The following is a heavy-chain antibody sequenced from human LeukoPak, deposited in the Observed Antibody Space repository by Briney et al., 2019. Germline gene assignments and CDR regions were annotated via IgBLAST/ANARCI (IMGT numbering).Heavy chain of an antibody. Sequence: GGSLRLSCAASGFTFSSYAMSWVRQAPGKGLEWVSSISGSGGNRYYADSVKGRFTISGDNSKNTLYLQMNSLRADDTAVYYCAKDFLGYYGSGSYYVQRFFDYWGQGTLVTVSS. J-gene: IGHJ4*02. V-gene: IGHV3-23*01. CDR1: GFTFSSYA. CDR2: ISGSGGNR. CDR3: AKDFLGYYGSGSYYVQRFFDY. D-gene: IGHD3-10*01.